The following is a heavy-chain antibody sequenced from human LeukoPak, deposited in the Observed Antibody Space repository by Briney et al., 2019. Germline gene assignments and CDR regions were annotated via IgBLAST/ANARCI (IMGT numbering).Heavy chain of an antibody. CDR1: GFTFTTYS. CDR3: ARGHTAVTRHFDF. V-gene: IGHV3-21*01. Sequence: GGSLRLSCAASGFTFTTYSMTWVRQAPGKGLEWVSIISSGSSAIFSADALKGRSTISRDDAKNLLYLDMNSLRAEDTAVYYCARGHTAVTRHFDFWGQGTLVTVSS. D-gene: IGHD4-17*01. J-gene: IGHJ4*02. CDR2: ISSGSSAI.